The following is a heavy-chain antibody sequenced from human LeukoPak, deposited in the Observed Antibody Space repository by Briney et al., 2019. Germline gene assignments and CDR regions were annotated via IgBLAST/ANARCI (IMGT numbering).Heavy chain of an antibody. V-gene: IGHV1-8*01. CDR3: ARGRDYYYGSGSYYNFDY. J-gene: IGHJ4*02. CDR2: MNPNSGNT. Sequence: ASVKVSCKASGYTFTSYDINWVRQATGQGLEWMGWMNPNSGNTGYAQKFQGRVTMTRNTSISTAYMELSSLRSEDTAVYYCARGRDYYYGSGSYYNFDYWGQGTLVTVSS. D-gene: IGHD3-10*01. CDR1: GYTFTSYD.